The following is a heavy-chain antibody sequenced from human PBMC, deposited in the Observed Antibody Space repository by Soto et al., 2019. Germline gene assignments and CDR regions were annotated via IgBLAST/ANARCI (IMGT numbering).Heavy chain of an antibody. Sequence: ASVKVSCKVSGYTLTELSMHWVRQAPGKGLERMGGFDPEDGETIYAQKFQGRVTMTEDTSTDTAYMELSSLRSEDTAVYYCATALSDFWSGYYLGPNWFDPWGQGTLVTVSS. J-gene: IGHJ5*02. CDR3: ATALSDFWSGYYLGPNWFDP. V-gene: IGHV1-24*01. D-gene: IGHD3-3*01. CDR2: FDPEDGET. CDR1: GYTLTELS.